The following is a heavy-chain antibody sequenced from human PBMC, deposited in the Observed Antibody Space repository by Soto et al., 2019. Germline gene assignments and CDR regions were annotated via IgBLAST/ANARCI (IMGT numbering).Heavy chain of an antibody. CDR3: ARSFAYGSGSSLYYYYGMDV. CDR2: IIPILSIA. Sequence: SVKVSCKASARTFSSYTISCVRPAPGQRHERMGRIIPILSIANYAQKIQGRVTITADKSTSTAYMELSSLRSEDTAVYYCARSFAYGSGSSLYYYYGMDVWGQGTTVTVSS. D-gene: IGHD3-10*01. J-gene: IGHJ6*02. V-gene: IGHV1-69*02. CDR1: ARTFSSYT.